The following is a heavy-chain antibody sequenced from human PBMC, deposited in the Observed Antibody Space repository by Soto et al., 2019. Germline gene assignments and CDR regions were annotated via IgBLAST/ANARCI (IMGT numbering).Heavy chain of an antibody. CDR2: ISGSGGST. V-gene: IGHV3-23*01. D-gene: IGHD3-22*01. CDR3: TRYYYDSSGYPLLGY. CDR1: GFTFSSYA. J-gene: IGHJ4*02. Sequence: GGSLRLSCAASGFTFSSYAMSWVRQAPGKGLEWVSAISGSGGSTYYADSVKGRFTISRDDSKNTAYLQMNSLKTEDTAVYYCTRYYYDSSGYPLLGYWGQGTLVTVSS.